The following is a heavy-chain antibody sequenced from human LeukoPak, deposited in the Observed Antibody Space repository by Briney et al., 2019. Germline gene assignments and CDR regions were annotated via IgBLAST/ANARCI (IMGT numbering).Heavy chain of an antibody. D-gene: IGHD1-26*01. J-gene: IGHJ4*02. CDR3: ARVGSGGATGGGFGY. CDR1: GFTFDDYA. V-gene: IGHV3-9*01. CDR2: ISWNSGSI. Sequence: GRSLRLSCAASGFTFDDYAMHWVRQAPGKGLEWVSGISWNSGSIGYADSVKGRFTISRDNAKNSLYLQMNSLRSEDTAVYYCARVGSGGATGGGFGYWGQGTLVTVSS.